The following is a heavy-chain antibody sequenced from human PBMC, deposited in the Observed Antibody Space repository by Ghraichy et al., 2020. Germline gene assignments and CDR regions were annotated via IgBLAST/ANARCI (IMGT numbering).Heavy chain of an antibody. Sequence: SVKVSCKASGCTFSSFGISWVRQAPGQGLEWMGGIIPIFGTANYAQKFTGRVTITADESTSTAYMELSSLRPEDTAVYYCARTSTYDILTGYPNWFDPWSQGTLVIVSS. CDR2: IIPIFGTA. D-gene: IGHD3-9*01. CDR1: GCTFSSFG. CDR3: ARTSTYDILTGYPNWFDP. V-gene: IGHV1-69*13. J-gene: IGHJ5*02.